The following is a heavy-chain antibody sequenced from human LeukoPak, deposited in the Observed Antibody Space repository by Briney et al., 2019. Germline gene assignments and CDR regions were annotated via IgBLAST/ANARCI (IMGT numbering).Heavy chain of an antibody. CDR1: GFSFSSHW. J-gene: IGHJ4*02. CDR2: IKQDGSEK. Sequence: GGSLRLSCVASGFSFSSHWMSWVRQAPGKGLEWVANIKQDGSEKYYVDSVKGRFTISRDNAKNSLYLQMTSLRAEDTAVYYCARVLTYFDYWGQGTLVTVSS. CDR3: ARVLTYFDY. V-gene: IGHV3-7*04.